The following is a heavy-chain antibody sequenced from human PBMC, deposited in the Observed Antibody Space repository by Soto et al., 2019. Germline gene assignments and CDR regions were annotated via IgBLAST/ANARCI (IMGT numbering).Heavy chain of an antibody. Sequence: QVQLVQSGAEVKKPGASVKASCKASGYTFTSYDINWLRQATGQGLAWMGWMNPHSGNTGYAQTLQGRATMPRNTSRRTAYMELSSLRSEDTAVDYGARERRGWPDYWGQGTLVNVSS. J-gene: IGHJ4*02. V-gene: IGHV1-8*01. CDR1: GYTFTSYD. CDR3: ARERRGWPDY. D-gene: IGHD6-19*01. CDR2: MNPHSGNT.